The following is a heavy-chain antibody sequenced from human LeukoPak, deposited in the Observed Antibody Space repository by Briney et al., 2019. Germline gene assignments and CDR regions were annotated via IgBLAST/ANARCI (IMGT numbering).Heavy chain of an antibody. CDR1: GFTFSSYA. CDR2: ISGSGGST. J-gene: IGHJ3*02. D-gene: IGHD1-26*01. V-gene: IGHV3-23*01. CDR3: ARDREGATFSAFDI. Sequence: PGGSLRLSCAASGFTFSSYAMSWVRQAPGKGLEWVSAISGSGGSTYYADSVKGRFTISRDNSKNTLYLQMNSLRAEDAAVYYCARDREGATFSAFDIWGQGTMVTVSS.